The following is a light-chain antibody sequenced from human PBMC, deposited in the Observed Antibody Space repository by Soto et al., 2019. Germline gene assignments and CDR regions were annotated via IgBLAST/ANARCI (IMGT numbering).Light chain of an antibody. Sequence: QSVLTQPPSASGTPGQRVTISCSGSSSNIGSNTVNWYQQLPGPAPKLLIYTNNQRPSGVPDRFSGSKSGTSASLAISGLQCEDEADYYCAAWDDSLNGLVFGGGTKLTVL. CDR3: AAWDDSLNGLV. CDR1: SSNIGSNT. CDR2: TNN. V-gene: IGLV1-44*01. J-gene: IGLJ3*02.